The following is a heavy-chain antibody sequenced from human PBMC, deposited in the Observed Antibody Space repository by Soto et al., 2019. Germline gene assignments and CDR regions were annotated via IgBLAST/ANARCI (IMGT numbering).Heavy chain of an antibody. CDR3: ARYIPGVRYYGMDV. D-gene: IGHD2-2*01. V-gene: IGHV3-23*01. CDR1: GFTFSSYA. CDR2: IGESGTPT. J-gene: IGHJ6*02. Sequence: GGSLRLSCAAAGFTFSSYAMKWVRQAPGKGLEWVSLIGESGTPTYYAHSVKGRFTISRDNSGNTLFLEMYSLRAEDTAVYYCARYIPGVRYYGMDVWGQGTTVTVSS.